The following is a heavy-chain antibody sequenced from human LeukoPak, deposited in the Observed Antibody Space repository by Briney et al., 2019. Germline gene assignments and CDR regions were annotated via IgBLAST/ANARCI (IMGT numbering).Heavy chain of an antibody. J-gene: IGHJ4*02. CDR2: IIGSGHST. CDR3: AKARTYYDTSGSHSFDC. CDR1: GFTFSSFA. D-gene: IGHD3-22*01. V-gene: IGHV3-23*01. Sequence: GGSLRLSCAASGFTFSSFAMSWVRQAPGKGLEWFSAIIGSGHSTYYADSVEGRFTISRDNSKNTLYLQLSSLRAEDTALYFCAKARTYYDTSGSHSFDCWGQGSLVTVSS.